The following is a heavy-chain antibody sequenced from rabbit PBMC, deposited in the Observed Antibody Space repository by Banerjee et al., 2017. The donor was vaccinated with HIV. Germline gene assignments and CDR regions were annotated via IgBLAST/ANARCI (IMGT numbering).Heavy chain of an antibody. CDR1: GFDFSGYYY. D-gene: IGHD3-1*01. J-gene: IGHJ4*01. CDR3: ARYAMGGVGYDL. CDR2: IYTSSGST. V-gene: IGHV1S45*01. Sequence: QEQLVESGGGLVQPEESLTLTCKASGFDFSGYYYMCWVRQAPGKGLEWIVCIYTSSGSTYYASWAKGRFTISKTSSTTVTLQLNSLTAADTATYFCARYAMGGVGYDLWGPGTLVTVS.